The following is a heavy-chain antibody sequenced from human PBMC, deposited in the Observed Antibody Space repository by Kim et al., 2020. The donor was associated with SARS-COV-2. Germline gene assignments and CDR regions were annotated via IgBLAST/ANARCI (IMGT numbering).Heavy chain of an antibody. Sequence: SETLSLTCAVYGGSFSGYYWSWIRQPPGKGLEWIGEINHSGSTNYNPSLKSRVTISVDTSKNQFSLKLSSVTAADTAVYYCARGSILSDFWSGYAYYFDYWGQGTLVTVSS. CDR1: GGSFSGYY. CDR3: ARGSILSDFWSGYAYYFDY. D-gene: IGHD3-3*01. J-gene: IGHJ4*02. CDR2: INHSGST. V-gene: IGHV4-34*01.